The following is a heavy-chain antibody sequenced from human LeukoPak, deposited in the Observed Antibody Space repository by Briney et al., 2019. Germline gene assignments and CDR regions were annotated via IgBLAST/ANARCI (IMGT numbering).Heavy chain of an antibody. V-gene: IGHV4-39*02. D-gene: IGHD1/OR15-1a*01. Sequence: PSETLSLTCTVSGGSISSRSYYWGWIRQPPGKGLEWIGSIYYSGTTYYNPSLKSRVAISVDTSKNHFSLKLSSVTAADTAMYYCAILTANTPEHYFDYWGQGTLVTVSS. CDR2: IYYSGTT. J-gene: IGHJ4*02. CDR3: AILTANTPEHYFDY. CDR1: GGSISSRSYY.